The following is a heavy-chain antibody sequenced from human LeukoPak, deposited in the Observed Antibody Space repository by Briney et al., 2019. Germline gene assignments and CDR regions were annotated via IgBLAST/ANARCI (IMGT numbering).Heavy chain of an antibody. CDR1: GFTFSNYA. J-gene: IGHJ6*03. D-gene: IGHD4-23*01. CDR2: ISGSDGST. Sequence: GGSLRLSCAASGFTFSNYAMSWVRQAPGKGLEWVSAISGSDGSTNYADSVKGRFTISRDNAKNSLYLQMNSLRAEDTAVYYCARRSYGTYYYYYMDVWGKGTTVTISS. V-gene: IGHV3-23*01. CDR3: ARRSYGTYYYYYMDV.